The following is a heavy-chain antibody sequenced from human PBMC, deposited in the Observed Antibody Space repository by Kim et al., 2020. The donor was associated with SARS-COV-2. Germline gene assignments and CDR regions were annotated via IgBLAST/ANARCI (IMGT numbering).Heavy chain of an antibody. D-gene: IGHD2-2*03. CDR3: ARGAAGLDVFYYYYLDV. CDR2: ITSSGIT. J-gene: IGHJ6*03. V-gene: IGHV4-31*03. CDR1: GGSISTSDYY. Sequence: SETLSLTCTVSGGSISTSDYYWSWIRQHPQKGLEWIGYITSSGITSYNPSLKSRVNISVDTSQKQISLRLTSVSAADMALYYCARGAAGLDVFYYYYLDVWGKGTTVTVSS.